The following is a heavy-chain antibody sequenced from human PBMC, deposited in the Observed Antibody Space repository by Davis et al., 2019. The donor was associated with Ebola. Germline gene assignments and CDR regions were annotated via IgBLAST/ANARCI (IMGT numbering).Heavy chain of an antibody. CDR1: GFSLSTSGVG. D-gene: IGHD5-12*01. CDR2: IYWNDDK. Sequence: SGPTLVKPTQTLTLTCTFSGFSLSTSGVGVGWIRQPPGKALEWLALIYWNDDKRYSPSLQSRLTITKDTSKNQVVLTMTNMDPVDTATYYCAQRRPEGMFGYHYWYYGMDVWGQGTTVTVSS. V-gene: IGHV2-5*01. CDR3: AQRRPEGMFGYHYWYYGMDV. J-gene: IGHJ6*02.